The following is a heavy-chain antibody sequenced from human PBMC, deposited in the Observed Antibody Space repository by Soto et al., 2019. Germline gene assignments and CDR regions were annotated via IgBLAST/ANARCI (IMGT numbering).Heavy chain of an antibody. D-gene: IGHD6-13*01. CDR3: AREGKAPYYYYAMDV. J-gene: IGHJ6*02. V-gene: IGHV1-18*01. CDR2: ISGYNGNT. Sequence: QVQVVQSGDEVKKPGASVKVSCKASGYTFTNYGFSWVRQAPGEGLEWMGWISGYNGNTKYGEKSQGRGTMTTDTSTSTAHMELRSMRSDDTAVYYCAREGKAPYYYYAMDVWGQGTAVTVSS. CDR1: GYTFTNYG.